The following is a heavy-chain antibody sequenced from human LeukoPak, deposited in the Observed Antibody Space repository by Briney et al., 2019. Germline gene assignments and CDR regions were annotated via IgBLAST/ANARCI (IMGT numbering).Heavy chain of an antibody. V-gene: IGHV4-61*01. CDR2: IHYSGST. CDR1: GGSVSSSSYY. Sequence: SETLSLTCTVSGGSVSSSSYYWSWIRQPPGKGLEWIGYIHYSGSTNYNPSLKSRVTISVDTSKNQFSLKLISVTAADTAVYYCARDSRPLRRYYYYGMDVWGQGTTVTVSS. J-gene: IGHJ6*02. CDR3: ARDSRPLRRYYYYGMDV.